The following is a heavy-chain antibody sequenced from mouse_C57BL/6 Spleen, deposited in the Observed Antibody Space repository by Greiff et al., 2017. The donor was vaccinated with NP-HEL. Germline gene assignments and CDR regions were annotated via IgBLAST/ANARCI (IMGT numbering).Heavy chain of an antibody. CDR3: ARGGALYGGGFAY. CDR2: IYPGDGDT. Sequence: VQLQQSGAELVKPGASVKISCKASGYAFSSYWMNWVKQRPGKGLEWIGQIYPGDGDTNYNGKFKGKATLTADKSSSTAYMQLSSLTSEDSAVYFCARGGALYGGGFAYWGQGTLVTVSA. V-gene: IGHV1-80*01. J-gene: IGHJ3*01. D-gene: IGHD1-2*01. CDR1: GYAFSSYW.